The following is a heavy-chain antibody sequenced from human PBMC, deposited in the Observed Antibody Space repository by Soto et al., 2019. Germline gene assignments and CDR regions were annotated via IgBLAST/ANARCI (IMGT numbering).Heavy chain of an antibody. CDR1: GFTVSSKY. CDR2: IQSGGPT. V-gene: IGHV3-66*01. D-gene: IGHD2-21*01. J-gene: IGHJ6*04. CDR3: ARDDVMCDGGLFYGVTLDV. Sequence: EVHLVESGGGLVQPGGSLRLSCAASGFTVSSKYMSWVHQAPGKGLEWVSRIQSGGPTYYADSVKGRFTISRDTAENTLDLQMDSLRAEDTAVYYCARDDVMCDGGLFYGVTLDVGGKGTTVTFSS.